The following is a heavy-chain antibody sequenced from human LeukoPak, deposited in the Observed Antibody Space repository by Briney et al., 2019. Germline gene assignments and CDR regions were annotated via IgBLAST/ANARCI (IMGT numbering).Heavy chain of an antibody. CDR3: ARGPPGGSDAFDI. Sequence: SETLSLTCAVYGGSFSGYYWSWIRQPPGKGLEWIGEINHSGSTNYNPSLKSRVTISVDASKNQFSLKLSSVTAADTAVYCCARGPPGGSDAFDIWGQGTMVTVSS. D-gene: IGHD2-15*01. J-gene: IGHJ3*02. CDR2: INHSGST. V-gene: IGHV4-34*01. CDR1: GGSFSGYY.